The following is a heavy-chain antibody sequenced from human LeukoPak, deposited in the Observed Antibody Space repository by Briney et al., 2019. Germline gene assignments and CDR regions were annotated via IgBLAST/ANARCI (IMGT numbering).Heavy chain of an antibody. D-gene: IGHD6-25*01. J-gene: IGHJ4*02. CDR3: ADGIRDSPGFDY. CDR1: GYTFTSYG. V-gene: IGHV1-18*01. CDR2: ISGYNGNT. Sequence: GASVKVSCKASGYTFTSYGISWVRQAPGQGLEWMGWISGYNGNTNYAQKLQGRVTMTTDTSTSTAYMELRSLRSDDTFFFQAADGIRDSPGFDYWGQGTLVTVSS.